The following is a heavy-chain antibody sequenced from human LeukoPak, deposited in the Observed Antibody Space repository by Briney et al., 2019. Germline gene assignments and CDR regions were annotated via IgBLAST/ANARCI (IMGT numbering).Heavy chain of an antibody. J-gene: IGHJ5*02. CDR2: IKQDGSEK. Sequence: GGSLRLSCAASGFTFSSYWMSWVRQAPGKGLEWVANIKQDGSEKYYVDSVKGRFTISRDNAKNTLYLQMNSLRAEDTAVYYCASLIIMVRGVITSPWGQGTLVTVSS. D-gene: IGHD3-10*01. CDR1: GFTFSSYW. V-gene: IGHV3-7*01. CDR3: ASLIIMVRGVITSP.